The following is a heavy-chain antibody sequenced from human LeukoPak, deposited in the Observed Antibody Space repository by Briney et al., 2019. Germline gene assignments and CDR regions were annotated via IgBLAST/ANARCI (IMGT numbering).Heavy chain of an antibody. CDR3: ARVKDYYDSSGYYLY. V-gene: IGHV3-74*01. CDR2: INSDGSST. Sequence: GGSLTLSCAASGFTFSSYWMHWVRQAPGKGLVWVSRINSDGSSTSYADSVKGPFTISRDNAKNTLYLQMNSLRAEDTAVYYCARVKDYYDSSGYYLYWGQGTLVTVSS. D-gene: IGHD3-22*01. CDR1: GFTFSSYW. J-gene: IGHJ4*02.